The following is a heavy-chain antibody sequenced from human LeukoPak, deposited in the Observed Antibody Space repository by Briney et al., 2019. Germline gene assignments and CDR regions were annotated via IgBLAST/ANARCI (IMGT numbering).Heavy chain of an antibody. D-gene: IGHD6-19*01. J-gene: IGHJ4*02. CDR3: ARSYSSGTYPFDY. V-gene: IGHV1-69*05. CDR1: GGTFSSYA. Sequence: SVKVSCKASGGTFSSYAISWVRQAPGQGLEWMGRIIPIFGTANYAQKFQGRVTITTDESTSTAYMELSSLRSEDTAVYYCARSYSSGTYPFDYWSQGTLVTVSS. CDR2: IIPIFGTA.